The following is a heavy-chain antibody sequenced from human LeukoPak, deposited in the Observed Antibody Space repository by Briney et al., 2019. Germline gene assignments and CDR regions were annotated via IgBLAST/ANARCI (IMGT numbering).Heavy chain of an antibody. J-gene: IGHJ4*02. CDR3: AREKALIDHYDFTGYDWEY. V-gene: IGHV4-38-2*02. Sequence: SETLSLICTVSGYSVSTLANWGWIRQSPGKGLEWVASVYHGGSTYYNPSLRGRVTISMDTSKNHISLRLTSVTAADTAVYYCAREKALIDHYDFTGYDWEYWGQGSLVIVSS. CDR2: VYHGGST. D-gene: IGHD3-22*01. CDR1: GYSVSTLAN.